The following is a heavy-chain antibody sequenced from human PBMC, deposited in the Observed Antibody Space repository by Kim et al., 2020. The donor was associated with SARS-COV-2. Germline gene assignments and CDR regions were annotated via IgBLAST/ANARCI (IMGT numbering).Heavy chain of an antibody. J-gene: IGHJ5*02. D-gene: IGHD1-1*01. V-gene: IGHV1-2*02. Sequence: TNYAQKFQGGVTMSRDTSISTAYMELSGLGSDDTAVYYCAREVSQQGFDPWGQGTLVTVSS. CDR2: T. CDR3: AREVSQQGFDP.